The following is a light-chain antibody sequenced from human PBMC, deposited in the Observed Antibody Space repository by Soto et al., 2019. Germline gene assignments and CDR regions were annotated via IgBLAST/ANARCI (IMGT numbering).Light chain of an antibody. CDR1: QDIAIY. Sequence: IQFTQSPSTLSASVGDRVTITCRASQDIAIYLAWYQQKPGEAPKLLIYAASTLYGGVPSRFSGSGSGTEFTLTISSLQPDDFATYYCQQYNSYSWTFGQGTKVDIK. V-gene: IGKV1-9*01. CDR2: AAS. CDR3: QQYNSYSWT. J-gene: IGKJ1*01.